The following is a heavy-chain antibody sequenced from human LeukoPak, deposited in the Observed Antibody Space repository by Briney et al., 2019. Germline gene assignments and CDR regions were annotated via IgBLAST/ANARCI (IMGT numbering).Heavy chain of an antibody. CDR1: GGSISSYY. CDR3: ARDPEVVTAIPPYGMDV. J-gene: IGHJ6*02. CDR2: IYYSGST. D-gene: IGHD2-21*02. V-gene: IGHV4-59*12. Sequence: PSETLSLTCTVSGGSISSYYWSWIRQPPGKGLEWIGYIYYSGSTDYNPSLKSRVTISVDTSKNQFSLKLSSVTAADTAVYYCARDPEVVTAIPPYGMDVWGQGTTVTVSS.